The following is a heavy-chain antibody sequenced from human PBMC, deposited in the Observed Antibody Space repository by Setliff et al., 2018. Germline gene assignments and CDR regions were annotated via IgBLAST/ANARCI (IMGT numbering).Heavy chain of an antibody. V-gene: IGHV4-34*01. Sequence: KPSETLSLTCAVDGGSFSTYYWIWIRQPPGKGLEWIGEINHSGSTNYNPSLKSRVTISVDTSKNQFSLKLSSVTAADTAVYYCALDYGIDAFDIWGQGTMVTVSS. D-gene: IGHD3-16*01. CDR1: GGSFSTYY. CDR3: ALDYGIDAFDI. J-gene: IGHJ3*02. CDR2: INHSGST.